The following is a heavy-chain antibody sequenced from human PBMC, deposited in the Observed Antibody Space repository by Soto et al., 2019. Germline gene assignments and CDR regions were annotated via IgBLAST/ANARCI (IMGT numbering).Heavy chain of an antibody. D-gene: IGHD3-3*01. CDR2: INPTGGSA. V-gene: IGHV1-46*01. CDR1: GYTFTTYY. J-gene: IGHJ4*02. CDR3: ARRAFSGGYPFDY. Sequence: ASVKVSCKASGYTFTTYYIDWVRQAPGQGLEWMGNINPTGGSASYAQKFQGRVTMTRDTSTSTVYMELSGLRSEDTAVYYCARRAFSGGYPFDYWGQGTLVTVSS.